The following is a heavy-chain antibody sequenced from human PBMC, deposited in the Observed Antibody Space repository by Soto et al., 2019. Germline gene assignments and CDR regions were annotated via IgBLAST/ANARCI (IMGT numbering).Heavy chain of an antibody. CDR2: INPNSGGA. J-gene: IGHJ4*02. CDR1: GYTFTGYY. D-gene: IGHD3-3*01. CDR3: ARAIRFLEWSPFDY. V-gene: IGHV1-2*04. Sequence: EASVKVSCKASGYTFTGYYMHWVRQAPGQGLEWMGWINPNSGGANYAQKFQGWVTMTRDTSISTAYMELSRLRSDDTAVYYCARAIRFLEWSPFDYWGQGTLVTVSS.